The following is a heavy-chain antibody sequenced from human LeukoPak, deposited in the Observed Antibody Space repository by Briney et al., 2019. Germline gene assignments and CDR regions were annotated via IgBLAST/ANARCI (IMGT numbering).Heavy chain of an antibody. CDR3: ARGQMGRGAARRVDY. Sequence: ASVKVSCKASGYTFTSCDINWVRQATGQGLEWMGWMNPNSGNTGYAQKFQGRVTMTRNTSISTAYMELSSLRSEDTAVYYCARGQMGRGAARRVDYWGQGTLVTVSS. CDR2: MNPNSGNT. J-gene: IGHJ4*02. D-gene: IGHD6-6*01. CDR1: GYTFTSCD. V-gene: IGHV1-8*01.